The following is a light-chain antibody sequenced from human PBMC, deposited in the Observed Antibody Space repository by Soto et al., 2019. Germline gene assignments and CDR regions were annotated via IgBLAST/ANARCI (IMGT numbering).Light chain of an antibody. J-gene: IGLJ2*01. CDR2: EGS. CDR1: SSDVGSYNL. Sequence: QSALTQPASVSGSPGQSITISCTGTSSDVGSYNLVSWYQQHPGKAPKLMIYEGSKRPSGVSNRFSGSKSGNTASLTISGLRAEDEADYYCCSYADSSTYVVFGGGTKLTVL. V-gene: IGLV2-23*01. CDR3: CSYADSSTYVV.